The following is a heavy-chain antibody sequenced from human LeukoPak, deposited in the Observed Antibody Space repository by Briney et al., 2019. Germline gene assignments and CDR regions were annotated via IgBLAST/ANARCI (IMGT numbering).Heavy chain of an antibody. CDR2: ISDRGGST. Sequence: ETLSLTCTVSGGSISSSSYYWGWIRQPPGKGLEWVSSISDRGGSTNYADSVKGRFTISRDNSKNTLYLQMNSLRAEDTAVYYCAKMTRILQQPLDYRGQGTLVTVSS. CDR3: AKMTRILQQPLDY. CDR1: GGSISSSSYY. J-gene: IGHJ4*02. D-gene: IGHD6-13*01. V-gene: IGHV3-23*01.